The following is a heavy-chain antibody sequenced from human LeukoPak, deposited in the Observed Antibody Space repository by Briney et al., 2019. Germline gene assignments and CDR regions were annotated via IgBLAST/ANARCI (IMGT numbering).Heavy chain of an antibody. J-gene: IGHJ4*02. Sequence: SVKVSCKASGGTFSSYAISWVRQAPGQGLEWMGGIIPIFGTANYAQKFQGRVTITTDESTSTAYMELSSLRSEDTAVYYCARAPPVDTAMVRIYCFDYWGQGTLVTVSS. V-gene: IGHV1-69*05. CDR3: ARAPPVDTAMVRIYCFDY. D-gene: IGHD5-18*01. CDR1: GGTFSSYA. CDR2: IIPIFGTA.